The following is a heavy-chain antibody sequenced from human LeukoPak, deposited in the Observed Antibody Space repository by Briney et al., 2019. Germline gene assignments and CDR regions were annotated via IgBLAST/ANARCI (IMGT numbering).Heavy chain of an antibody. J-gene: IGHJ4*02. CDR1: GFTFSSYS. Sequence: GGYLRLYCAASGFTFSSYSMNWLRQAPGKGLEWVSSISSSSSYIYYADSVKGRFTISRDNAKNSLYLQMNSLRAEDTAVHYCARARVVVAANPFDYWCQGTLVTVTS. D-gene: IGHD2-15*01. V-gene: IGHV3-21*01. CDR3: ARARVVVAANPFDY. CDR2: ISSSSSYI.